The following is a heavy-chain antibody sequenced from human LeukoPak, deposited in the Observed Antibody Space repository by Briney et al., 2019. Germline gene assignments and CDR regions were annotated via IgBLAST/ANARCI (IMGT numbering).Heavy chain of an antibody. V-gene: IGHV4-59*01. J-gene: IGHJ4*02. CDR2: IYYSGST. D-gene: IGHD3-22*01. CDR1: GGSISSYY. CDR3: VRSGYYPYYFDY. Sequence: SETLSLTCTVSGGSISSYYWSWIRQPPGKGLEWIGYIYYSGSTNYNPSLKSRVTISVDTSKNQFSLKLSSVTAADTAVCYCVRSGYYPYYFDYWGQGTLVTVSS.